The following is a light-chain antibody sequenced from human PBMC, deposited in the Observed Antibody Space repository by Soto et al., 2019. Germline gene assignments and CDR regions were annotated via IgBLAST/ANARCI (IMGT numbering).Light chain of an antibody. CDR1: QCISRW. CDR2: KAS. V-gene: IGKV1-5*03. Sequence: DIQMTQSPSTLSASVGDRVTITSRASQCISRWLAWYQPRPGKAPNLLIYKASSLESGVPSRFSGSASGTEFTLTISSLQPDDFATYYCQQYDTYLGTFGQGTKVEIK. J-gene: IGKJ1*01. CDR3: QQYDTYLGT.